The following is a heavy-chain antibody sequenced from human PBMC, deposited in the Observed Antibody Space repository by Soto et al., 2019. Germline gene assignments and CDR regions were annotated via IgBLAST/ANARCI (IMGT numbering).Heavy chain of an antibody. D-gene: IGHD3-10*01. CDR1: GYTFTSYA. V-gene: IGHV1-3*01. CDR2: INAGNGNT. J-gene: IGHJ4*02. Sequence: ASVKVSCKASGYTFTSYAMHWVRQAPGQRLEWMGWINAGNGNTKYSQKFQGRVTITRDTSASTAYMELSSLRSEDTAVYYCARDRYYGSGSYNYFDFWGQGTLVTVSS. CDR3: ARDRYYGSGSYNYFDF.